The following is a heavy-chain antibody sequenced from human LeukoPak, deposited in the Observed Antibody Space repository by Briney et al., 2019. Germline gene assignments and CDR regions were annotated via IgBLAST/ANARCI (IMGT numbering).Heavy chain of an antibody. Sequence: GGSLRLSCSASGFTFSTYWMSWVRQAPGKGLEWVAIISYDGSNKYYADSVKGRFTISRDNSKNTLYLQMNSLRAEDTAVYYCARERDYYGSGSYLESFDYWGQGTLVTVSS. CDR3: ARERDYYGSGSYLESFDY. D-gene: IGHD3-10*01. CDR2: ISYDGSNK. J-gene: IGHJ4*02. V-gene: IGHV3-30*03. CDR1: GFTFSTYW.